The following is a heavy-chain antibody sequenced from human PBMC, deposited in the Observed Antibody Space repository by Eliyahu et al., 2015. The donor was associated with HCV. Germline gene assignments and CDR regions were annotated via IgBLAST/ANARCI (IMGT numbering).Heavy chain of an antibody. J-gene: IGHJ6*02. Sequence: QVQLVQSGAEVKKPEASVKVSCKASQYTFTDYYIHWVRQAPGQGLEWMGRNNPINGGTDSAQKFQGRVTMTRDTSISTAYMELSRLRSDDTAVYYCARDRGNGMDLWGQGTTVTVSS. CDR3: ARDRGNGMDL. V-gene: IGHV1-2*06. CDR1: QYTFTDYY. D-gene: IGHD6-13*01. CDR2: NNPINGGT.